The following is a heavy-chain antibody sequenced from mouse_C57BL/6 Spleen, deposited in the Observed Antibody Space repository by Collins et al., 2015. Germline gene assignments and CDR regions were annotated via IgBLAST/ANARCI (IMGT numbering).Heavy chain of an antibody. CDR3: ARGYYGGDY. Sequence: QVQLQQPGAELVKPGASVKLSCKVSGYTFTSYWMHWVKQRPGQGLERIGMIHPNSGSTNYNEKFKSKATLTVDKSSSTAHIQLSSLTSEDSAVYYCARGYYGGDYWGQGTTLTVSS. CDR1: GYTFTSYW. V-gene: IGHV1-64*01. D-gene: IGHD1-1*01. CDR2: IHPNSGST. J-gene: IGHJ2*01.